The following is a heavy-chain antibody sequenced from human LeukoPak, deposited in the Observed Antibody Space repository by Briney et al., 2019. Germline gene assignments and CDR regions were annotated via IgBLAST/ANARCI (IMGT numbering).Heavy chain of an antibody. J-gene: IGHJ4*02. V-gene: IGHV1-2*02. D-gene: IGHD6-19*01. Sequence: ASVKVSCKASGYTFSGYYMHWVRQAPGQGLEWMGWINPNSGGTNYVQKFQGRVTMTRDTSISTAYMDLSRLRSDDTAVYYCARADGSAWPTGEFDYWGQGSLVTVSS. CDR3: ARADGSAWPTGEFDY. CDR2: INPNSGGT. CDR1: GYTFSGYY.